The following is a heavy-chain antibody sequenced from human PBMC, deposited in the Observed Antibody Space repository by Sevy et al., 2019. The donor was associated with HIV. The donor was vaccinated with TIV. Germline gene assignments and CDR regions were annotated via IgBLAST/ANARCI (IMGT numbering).Heavy chain of an antibody. CDR3: AILVTWTYPDYFDY. V-gene: IGHV1-18*01. D-gene: IGHD1-7*01. Sequence: ASVKVSCKASGYTFTSYGISWVRQAPGQGLEWMGWISAYNGNTNYAQKLQGRVTMTTDTSTSTAYMELRSLRSDDTAVYYCAILVTWTYPDYFDYWGQGTLVTVSS. CDR2: ISAYNGNT. J-gene: IGHJ4*02. CDR1: GYTFTSYG.